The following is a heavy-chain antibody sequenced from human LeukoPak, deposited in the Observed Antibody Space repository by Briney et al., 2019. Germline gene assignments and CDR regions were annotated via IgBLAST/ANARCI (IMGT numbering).Heavy chain of an antibody. CDR1: GGSISTSSYY. V-gene: IGHV4-39*07. D-gene: IGHD3-10*01. CDR3: ARGLWFGEGVYYYYMDV. CDR2: IFYSGST. Sequence: SETLSLTCTVSGGSISTSSYYWGWVRQPPGKGLEWIGNIFYSGSTYYSPSLKSRVTISLDTSRNQFSLKLNSVTAADTAVYYCARGLWFGEGVYYYYMDVWGKGTTVTISS. J-gene: IGHJ6*03.